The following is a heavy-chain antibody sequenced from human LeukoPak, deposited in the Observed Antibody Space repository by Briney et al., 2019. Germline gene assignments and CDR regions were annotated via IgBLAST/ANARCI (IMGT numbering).Heavy chain of an antibody. CDR3: AKAYGFGVVSRFDY. CDR1: GFTFDDYA. Sequence: GGSLRLSCAASGFTFDDYAMHWVRQAPGKGLEWVSGISWNSGSIDYADSVKGRFTISRDNAKNSLYLQMNSLRPEDTALYFCAKAYGFGVVSRFDYWGQGSQVTVSS. V-gene: IGHV3-9*01. CDR2: ISWNSGSI. J-gene: IGHJ4*02. D-gene: IGHD3-3*01.